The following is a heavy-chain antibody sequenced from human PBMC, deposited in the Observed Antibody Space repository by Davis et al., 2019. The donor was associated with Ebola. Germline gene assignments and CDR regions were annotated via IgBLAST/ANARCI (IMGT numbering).Heavy chain of an antibody. CDR3: ARDAFFTSVFYYGMDV. V-gene: IGHV1-18*01. Sequence: ASVKVSCKASGYTFTSYGISWVRQAPGQGLEWMGWISAYNGNTNYAQKLQGRVTMTTDTSTSTAYMELRSLRSDDTAVYYCARDAFFTSVFYYGMDVWGQGTTVTVSS. J-gene: IGHJ6*02. CDR1: GYTFTSYG. CDR2: ISAYNGNT. D-gene: IGHD3-3*01.